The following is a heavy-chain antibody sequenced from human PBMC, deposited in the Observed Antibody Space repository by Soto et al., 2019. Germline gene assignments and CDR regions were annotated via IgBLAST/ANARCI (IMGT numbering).Heavy chain of an antibody. CDR3: ARDMVRHEEQRMIYYYYGMDV. CDR2: IVVGSGNT. V-gene: IGHV1-58*01. Sequence: SVKVSCKASGFTFTSSAVQWVRQARGQRLEWIGWIVVGSGNTNYAQKFQERVTITRDMSTSTAYMELSSLRSEDTAVYYCARDMVRHEEQRMIYYYYGMDVWGQGTTVTVSS. CDR1: GFTFTSSA. D-gene: IGHD6-25*01. J-gene: IGHJ6*02.